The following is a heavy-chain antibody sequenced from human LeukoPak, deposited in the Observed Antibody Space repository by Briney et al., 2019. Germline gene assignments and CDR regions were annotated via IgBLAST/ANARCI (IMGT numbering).Heavy chain of an antibody. D-gene: IGHD4-17*01. CDR3: ARSSVTTGGYGMDV. CDR2: IWYDGSNK. Sequence: GGSLRLSCVASGFTFSSYGMHWVRQAPGKGLEWVAVIWYDGSNKYYADSVKGRFTISRDNSKNTLYLQMNSLRAEDTAVYYCARSSVTTGGYGMDVWGQGTTVTVSS. CDR1: GFTFSSYG. V-gene: IGHV3-33*01. J-gene: IGHJ6*02.